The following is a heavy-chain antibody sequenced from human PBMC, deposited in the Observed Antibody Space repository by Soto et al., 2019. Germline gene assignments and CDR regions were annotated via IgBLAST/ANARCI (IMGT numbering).Heavy chain of an antibody. CDR3: ARLRVRIAASKYYFDY. Sequence: SETLSLTCTVSGGSISSSSYYWGWIRQPPGKGLEWIGSIYYSGSTYYNPSLKSRVTISVDTSKNQFSLKLSSVTAADTAVYYCARLRVRIAASKYYFDYWGQGTLVTVSS. CDR1: GGSISSSSYY. J-gene: IGHJ4*02. CDR2: IYYSGST. D-gene: IGHD6-13*01. V-gene: IGHV4-39*01.